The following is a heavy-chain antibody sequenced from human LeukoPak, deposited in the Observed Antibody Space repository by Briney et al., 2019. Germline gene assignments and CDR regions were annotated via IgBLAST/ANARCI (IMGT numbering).Heavy chain of an antibody. D-gene: IGHD1-26*01. CDR1: GFSFTNYA. CDR2: IYSGDRT. Sequence: PGGSLRLSCAASGFSFTNYAMSWVRQAPGKGLEWVSVIYSGDRTYYADSVKGRFTISRDNSKHTVYLQMNSLRAEDTAVYYCAGGSYYVPFDYWGQGTLVTVSS. V-gene: IGHV3-53*01. J-gene: IGHJ4*02. CDR3: AGGSYYVPFDY.